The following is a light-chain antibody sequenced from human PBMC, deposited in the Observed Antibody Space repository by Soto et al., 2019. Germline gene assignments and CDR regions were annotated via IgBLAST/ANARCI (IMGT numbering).Light chain of an antibody. CDR1: QSVSSSY. Sequence: EIVLTQSPGTLSLSPGERATLSCRASQSVSSSYLAWYQQKPGQAPRLLIYGASSRATGIPDRFSGSGCGTDLTLTISRLEPEDWAVYYCQQYGSSPGYTFGQGTKLEIK. CDR2: GAS. CDR3: QQYGSSPGYT. V-gene: IGKV3-20*01. J-gene: IGKJ2*01.